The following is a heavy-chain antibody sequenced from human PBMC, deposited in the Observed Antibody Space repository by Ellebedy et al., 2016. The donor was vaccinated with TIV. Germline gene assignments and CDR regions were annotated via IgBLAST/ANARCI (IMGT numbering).Heavy chain of an antibody. V-gene: IGHV1-69*04. CDR2: IIPILGIA. J-gene: IGHJ6*02. Sequence: AASVKVSCKASGGTFSSYAISWVRHAPGQGLEWMGRIIPILGIANYAQKFQGRVTITADKSTSTAYMELSSLRSEDTAVYYCARTIRRAKNWNYGYYYGMDVWGQGTTVTVSS. CDR3: ARTIRRAKNWNYGYYYGMDV. D-gene: IGHD1-7*01. CDR1: GGTFSSYA.